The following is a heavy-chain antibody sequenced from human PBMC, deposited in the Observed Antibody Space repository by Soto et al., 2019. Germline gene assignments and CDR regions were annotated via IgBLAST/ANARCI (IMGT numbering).Heavy chain of an antibody. Sequence: SVGSLRLSCAASGFTFSNAWMSWVRQAPGKGLEWVGRIKSKTDGGTTDYAAPVKGRFTISRDDSKNTLYLQMNSLKTEDTAVYYCTTEGIFTDYYGSGSYPYWGQGTLVTVSS. J-gene: IGHJ4*02. CDR2: IKSKTDGGTT. CDR3: TTEGIFTDYYGSGSYPY. D-gene: IGHD3-10*01. CDR1: GFTFSNAW. V-gene: IGHV3-15*01.